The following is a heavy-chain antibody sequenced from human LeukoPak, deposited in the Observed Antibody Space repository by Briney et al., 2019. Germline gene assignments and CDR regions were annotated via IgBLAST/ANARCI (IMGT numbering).Heavy chain of an antibody. Sequence: SETLSLTCTVSGGSIRSSSYYWGWIRQPPGKGLEWIGSIYYSGSTYYNPSLKSRVTISVDTSKNQFSLKLSSVTAADTAVYYYARRGTVTTERFDYWGQGTLVTVSS. D-gene: IGHD4-11*01. J-gene: IGHJ4*02. V-gene: IGHV4-39*01. CDR1: GGSIRSSSYY. CDR2: IYYSGST. CDR3: ARRGTVTTERFDY.